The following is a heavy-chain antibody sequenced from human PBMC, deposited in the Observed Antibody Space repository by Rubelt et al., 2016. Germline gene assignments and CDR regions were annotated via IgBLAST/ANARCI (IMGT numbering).Heavy chain of an antibody. Sequence: QVQLQESGPGLVKSSETLSLTCTVSGYSISSGHYWGWIRQPPGKGLEWIGIIYHSGSTYYNPSLKRRITIIVDTSKNQFSLRVSSVSAADTAVYYWARGHRTAAGRPFDNWGQGILVAVSS. CDR3: ARGHRTAAGRPFDN. CDR2: IYHSGST. D-gene: IGHD6-13*01. J-gene: IGHJ4*02. CDR1: GYSISSGHY. V-gene: IGHV4-38-2*02.